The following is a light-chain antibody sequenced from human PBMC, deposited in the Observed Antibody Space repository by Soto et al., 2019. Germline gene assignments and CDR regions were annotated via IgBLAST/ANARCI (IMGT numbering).Light chain of an antibody. CDR1: QSVSTY. CDR3: QQYDSWPPSYT. J-gene: IGKJ2*01. CDR2: GAS. V-gene: IGKV3-15*01. Sequence: EIVMTQSPATLSVSLGDRATLSCRASQSVSTYLAWYQQKPGQAPRLLIYGASTRATGIPARFSGSGSETDFTLTISSLQSEDIAVYYCQQYDSWPPSYTFSQGTKLEIK.